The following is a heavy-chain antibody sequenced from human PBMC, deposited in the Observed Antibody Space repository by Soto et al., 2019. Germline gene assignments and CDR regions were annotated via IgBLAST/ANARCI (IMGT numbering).Heavy chain of an antibody. CDR3: ARGYSSSWYLDY. Sequence: ASVTFSCKASGYTFTSYGISWVRQAPGQGLEWMGWISAYNGNTNYAQKLQGRVTMTTDTPTSTAYMELRSLRSDDTAVYYCARGYSSSWYLDYWGQGTLVTVSS. D-gene: IGHD6-13*01. J-gene: IGHJ4*02. V-gene: IGHV1-18*04. CDR1: GYTFTSYG. CDR2: ISAYNGNT.